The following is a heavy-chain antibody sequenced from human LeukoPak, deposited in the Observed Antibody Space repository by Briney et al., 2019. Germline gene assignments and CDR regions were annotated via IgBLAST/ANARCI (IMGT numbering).Heavy chain of an antibody. V-gene: IGHV1-18*01. D-gene: IGHD3-3*01. CDR3: ATVPGGSGYFDFDY. CDR2: ISDHNGNT. J-gene: IGHJ4*02. Sequence: ASVKVSCKASAYTVTTYGITWGRQAPGQGLEWMGWISDHNGNTNYAQKVQGRVSMTTDTSTSTPYMELRSLRSDDTAVYYCATVPGGSGYFDFDYWGQGTLVTVSS. CDR1: AYTVTTYG.